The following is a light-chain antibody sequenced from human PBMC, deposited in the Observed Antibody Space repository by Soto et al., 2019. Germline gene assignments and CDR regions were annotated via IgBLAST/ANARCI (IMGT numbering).Light chain of an antibody. Sequence: EIVVTQSPGTLSLSPGERATLSCRASQSVSSSYLAWYQQKPGQAPRLLIYGASSRATGIPDRFSGSGSGTDFTLTISRLEPEDFAVYHCQHYGSSPFTIGQGTRLEIK. CDR1: QSVSSSY. CDR2: GAS. CDR3: QHYGSSPFT. V-gene: IGKV3-20*01. J-gene: IGKJ5*01.